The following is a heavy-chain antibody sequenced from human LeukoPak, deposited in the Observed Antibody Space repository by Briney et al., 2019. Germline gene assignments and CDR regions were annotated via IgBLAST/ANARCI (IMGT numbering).Heavy chain of an antibody. J-gene: IGHJ5*02. Sequence: SETLSLTCAAYGGSFSGYYWSWIRQPPGKGLEWIGEINHSGSTDYNPSLKGRVTISVDTSKNQFSLKLSSVTAADTAVYYCAIWDIVATNWFDPWGQGTLVTVSS. CDR2: INHSGST. D-gene: IGHD5-12*01. CDR1: GGSFSGYY. CDR3: AIWDIVATNWFDP. V-gene: IGHV4-34*01.